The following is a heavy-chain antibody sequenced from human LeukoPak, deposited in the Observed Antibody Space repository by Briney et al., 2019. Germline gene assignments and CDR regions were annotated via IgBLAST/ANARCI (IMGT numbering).Heavy chain of an antibody. CDR2: INHSGST. Sequence: PSETLSLTCAVYGGPFSGYYWSWIRQPPGKGLEWSGEINHSGSTNYNPSLKSRVTISVDTSKNQFSLKLSSVTAADTAVYYCARVAAGSGYFPFDYWGQGTLVTVSS. V-gene: IGHV4-34*01. D-gene: IGHD3-22*01. CDR1: GGPFSGYY. CDR3: ARVAAGSGYFPFDY. J-gene: IGHJ4*02.